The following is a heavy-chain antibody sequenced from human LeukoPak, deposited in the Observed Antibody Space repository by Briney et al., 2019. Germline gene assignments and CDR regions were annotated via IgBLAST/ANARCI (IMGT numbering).Heavy chain of an antibody. J-gene: IGHJ5*02. CDR2: IYPNTGGT. Sequence: ASVKVSCKASGYTFTGYYIHWVRQAPGQGLEWMGRIYPNTGGTNYAQKFQGRVTMTRDTSITTAYMELSRLRSDDTAVYYCARGLICSATSCYSGPRNWFDPWGQGTLVTVSS. V-gene: IGHV1-2*06. CDR1: GYTFTGYY. D-gene: IGHD2-15*01. CDR3: ARGLICSATSCYSGPRNWFDP.